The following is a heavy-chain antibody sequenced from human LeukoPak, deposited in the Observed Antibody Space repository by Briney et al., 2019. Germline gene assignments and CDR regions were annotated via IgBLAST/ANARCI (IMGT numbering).Heavy chain of an antibody. CDR2: IGPSGNCI. CDR3: SRDPRVLDY. CDR1: GFSFSDFY. V-gene: IGHV3-11*01. Sequence: PGGSLRLLCEPSGFSFSDFYMSWPRQPPGKGLESISYIGPSGNCINYAASVKGRFTISRDNAKKSLYLQINSLRAEDTAVYYCSRDPRVLDYWGQGTLVTVSS. J-gene: IGHJ4*02.